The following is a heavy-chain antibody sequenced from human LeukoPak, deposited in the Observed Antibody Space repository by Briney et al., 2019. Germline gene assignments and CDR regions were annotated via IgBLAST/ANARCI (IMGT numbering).Heavy chain of an antibody. CDR2: FDPEDGET. J-gene: IGHJ4*02. D-gene: IGHD5-24*01. CDR1: GYTLTELS. CDR3: ATDRRDGYNLRY. Sequence: GASVEVSCKVSGYTLTELSMHWVRQAPGKGLEWMGGFDPEDGETIYAQKFQGRVTMTEDTFTDTAYMELSSLRSEDTAVYYCATDRRDGYNLRYWGQGTLVTVSS. V-gene: IGHV1-24*01.